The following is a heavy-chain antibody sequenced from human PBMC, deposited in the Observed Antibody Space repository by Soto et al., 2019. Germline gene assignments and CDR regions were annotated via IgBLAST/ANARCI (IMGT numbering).Heavy chain of an antibody. J-gene: IGHJ4*02. D-gene: IGHD3-22*01. CDR1: GGSVSSGSYY. Sequence: SETLSLTCTVSGGSVSSGSYYWSWIRQPPGKGLEWIGYIYYSGSTNYNPSLKSRVTISVDTSKNQFSLKLSSVTAADTAVYYCASYSRGYYSDIEGYWGQGTLVTVSS. V-gene: IGHV4-61*01. CDR3: ASYSRGYYSDIEGY. CDR2: IYYSGST.